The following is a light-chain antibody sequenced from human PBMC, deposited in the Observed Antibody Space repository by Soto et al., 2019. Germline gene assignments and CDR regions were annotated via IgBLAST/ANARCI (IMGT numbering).Light chain of an antibody. V-gene: IGLV1-36*01. CDR3: ASWADRTNAYV. CDR1: SSNIGNNA. J-gene: IGLJ1*01. CDR2: YDN. Sequence: QSVLTQPPSVSEAPRQRVTISCSGSSSNIGNNAVNWYQQLPGQAPKIVIYYDNLLTSGVSDRFSGSKSGISASLAISDLQSDDEADYYCASWADRTNAYVFGAGTKVTV.